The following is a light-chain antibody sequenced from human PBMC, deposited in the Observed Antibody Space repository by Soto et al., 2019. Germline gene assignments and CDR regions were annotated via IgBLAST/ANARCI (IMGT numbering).Light chain of an antibody. J-gene: IGKJ1*01. V-gene: IGKV1-39*01. CDR2: AAS. CDR3: LPSHTTRPA. CDR1: QSISSY. Sequence: DIQMTQSPSSLSASVGDRVTITCRASQSISSYLNWYQQKPGKAPKLLIYAASSLQSGVLSFFSVRGSPRYSLLTNSTLFPADIATYCSLPSHTTRPAFGQ.